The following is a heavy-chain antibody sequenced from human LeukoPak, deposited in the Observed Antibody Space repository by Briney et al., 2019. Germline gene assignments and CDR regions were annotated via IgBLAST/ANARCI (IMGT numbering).Heavy chain of an antibody. CDR3: ASQFWWAAVAGTTLGY. CDR1: GFTFSSYW. J-gene: IGHJ4*02. Sequence: GGSLRLSCIASGFTFSSYWMSWVRQAPGGGLEWVANIKEDGSEKYYVDSVKGRFTISRDNAKISLYLQMNSLRAEDTAVYYCASQFWWAAVAGTTLGYWGQGTLVTVSS. V-gene: IGHV3-7*05. D-gene: IGHD6-19*01. CDR2: IKEDGSEK.